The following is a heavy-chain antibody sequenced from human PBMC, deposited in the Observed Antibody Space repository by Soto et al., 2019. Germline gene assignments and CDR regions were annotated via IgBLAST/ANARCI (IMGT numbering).Heavy chain of an antibody. Sequence: ASVKVSCKASGGTFSSYAISWVRQAPGQGLEWMGGIIPIFGTANYAQKFQGRVTITADESTSTAYMELSSLRSKDTAVYYCARRTVGASFDPWGQGTLVTVSS. CDR3: ARRTVGASFDP. V-gene: IGHV1-69*13. CDR2: IIPIFGTA. CDR1: GGTFSSYA. J-gene: IGHJ5*02. D-gene: IGHD1-26*01.